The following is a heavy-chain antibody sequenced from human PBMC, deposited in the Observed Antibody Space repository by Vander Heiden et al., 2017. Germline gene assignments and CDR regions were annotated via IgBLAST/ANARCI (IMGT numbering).Heavy chain of an antibody. Sequence: QVQLQESGPGLVRPSETLSLTCAVSGGSMGNYYWTWLRQPAGKALERLGRIYTGGSTNYNPSLKSRVTMSVATSKNQFSLKLTSVTAADTAVYYCVGNYYDSRGYYFIDSWGQGTLVTVS. CDR1: GGSMGNYY. J-gene: IGHJ4*02. CDR2: IYTGGST. V-gene: IGHV4-4*07. D-gene: IGHD3-22*01. CDR3: VGNYYDSRGYYFIDS.